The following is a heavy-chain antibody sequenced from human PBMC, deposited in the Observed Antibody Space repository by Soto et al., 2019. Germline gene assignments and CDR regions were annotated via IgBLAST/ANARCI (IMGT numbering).Heavy chain of an antibody. Sequence: ESGGGVVQPGRSLRLSCAASGFTFSSYGMHWVRQAPGKGLEWVAVISYDGSNKYYADSVKGRFTISRDNSKNTLYLQMNSLRAEDTAVYYCAKDSGYGYPPTSGLDYMDVWGKGTTVTVSS. CDR2: ISYDGSNK. D-gene: IGHD5-12*01. J-gene: IGHJ6*03. V-gene: IGHV3-30*18. CDR1: GFTFSSYG. CDR3: AKDSGYGYPPTSGLDYMDV.